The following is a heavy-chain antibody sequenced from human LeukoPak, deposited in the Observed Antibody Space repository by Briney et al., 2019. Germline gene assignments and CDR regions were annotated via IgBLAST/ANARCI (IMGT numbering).Heavy chain of an antibody. D-gene: IGHD6-13*01. Sequence: SETLSLTCTVSGGSISSYYWSWIRQPPGKGLEWIGYIYYSGSTNYTPSLKSRVTISVDTSKNQFSLKLSSVTAADTAVYYCARGSRRVAAAAKGRYFDYWGQGTLVAVSS. V-gene: IGHV4-59*12. CDR3: ARGSRRVAAAAKGRYFDY. CDR1: GGSISSYY. CDR2: IYYSGST. J-gene: IGHJ4*02.